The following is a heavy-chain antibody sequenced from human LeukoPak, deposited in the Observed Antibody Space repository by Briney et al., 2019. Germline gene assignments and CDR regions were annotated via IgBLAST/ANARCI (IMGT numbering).Heavy chain of an antibody. D-gene: IGHD2-15*01. J-gene: IGHJ6*03. Sequence: ASVKVSCKASNYTFTNYGISWVRQAPGQGLEWMGWISAYNGNTNYAQKLQGRVTMTTDTSTSTAYMELRSLRSDDTAVYYCARVGAAYYYYYMDVWGKGTTVTISS. CDR3: ARVGAAYYYYYMDV. CDR2: ISAYNGNT. CDR1: NYTFTNYG. V-gene: IGHV1-18*01.